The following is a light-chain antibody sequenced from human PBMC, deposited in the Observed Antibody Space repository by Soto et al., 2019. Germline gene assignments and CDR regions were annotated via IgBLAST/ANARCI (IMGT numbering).Light chain of an antibody. CDR2: KAS. J-gene: IGKJ1*01. Sequence: QRTQYVNTLSASVGDRVTITCRASQSISSWLAWYPQKPGKAPKLLIYKASSLESGVPSRFSCIGSGTEFTLTISCLQPDDFATYYCQHYNSYAEAFGQGTKVDIK. CDR1: QSISSW. V-gene: IGKV1-5*03. CDR3: QHYNSYAEA.